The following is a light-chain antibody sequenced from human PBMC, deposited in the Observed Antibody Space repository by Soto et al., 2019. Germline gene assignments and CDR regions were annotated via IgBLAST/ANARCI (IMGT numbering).Light chain of an antibody. Sequence: EIVLTQSPGTLSLSPGERATLACRASQSVSSSYLAWYQQKPGQAPRLLIYGASSRATGIPDRFSGSGSGTDFNLTISRLEPEDFAVYHWQQYGSSPLTFGGGTKVEIK. J-gene: IGKJ4*01. CDR3: QQYGSSPLT. CDR1: QSVSSSY. CDR2: GAS. V-gene: IGKV3-20*01.